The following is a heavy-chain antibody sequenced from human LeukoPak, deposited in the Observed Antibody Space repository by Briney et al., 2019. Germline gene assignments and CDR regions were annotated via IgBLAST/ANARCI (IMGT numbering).Heavy chain of an antibody. CDR3: ARTYIGGSGSYSAPFDP. D-gene: IGHD3-10*01. Sequence: EASVKVSCKASGYTFTSYYMHWVRQAPGQGLEWMGIINPSGGSTSYAQKFQGRVTMTRDTSTSTVYMELSSLRSEDTAVYYCARTYIGGSGSYSAPFDPWGQGTLVTVSS. J-gene: IGHJ5*02. CDR1: GYTFTSYY. V-gene: IGHV1-46*01. CDR2: INPSGGST.